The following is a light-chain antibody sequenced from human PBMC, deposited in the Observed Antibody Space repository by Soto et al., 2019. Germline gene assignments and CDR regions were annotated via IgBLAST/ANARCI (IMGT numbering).Light chain of an antibody. CDR1: QSISSW. CDR2: KAS. J-gene: IGKJ1*01. CDR3: QPYNSYSWT. V-gene: IGKV1-5*03. Sequence: DIQMTQSPSTLSASVGDRVTITCRASQSISSWLAWYQQKPGKAPKLLIYKASSLESGVPSRFSGSGSGTEFTLTIRSLQPDDFAPYYCQPYNSYSWTFGQGTKVEIK.